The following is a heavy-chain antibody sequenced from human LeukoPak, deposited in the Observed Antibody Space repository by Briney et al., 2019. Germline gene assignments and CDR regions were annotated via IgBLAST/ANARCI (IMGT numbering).Heavy chain of an antibody. Sequence: SETLSLTCTVSGGSISSSSYYWGWIRQPPGKGLEWIGSIYYSGSTYYNPSLKSRVTISVDPPKNQFSLKLSSVTAADTAVYYCARQYYDILTGYSRGAFDIWGQGTMVTVSS. D-gene: IGHD3-9*01. CDR1: GGSISSSSYY. CDR3: ARQYYDILTGYSRGAFDI. V-gene: IGHV4-39*01. J-gene: IGHJ3*02. CDR2: IYYSGST.